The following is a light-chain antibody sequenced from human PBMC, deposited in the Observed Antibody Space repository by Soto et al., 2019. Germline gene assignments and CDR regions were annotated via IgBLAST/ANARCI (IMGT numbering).Light chain of an antibody. V-gene: IGKV3-20*01. J-gene: IGKJ1*01. CDR1: QSVSSSY. CDR3: QQYDSYPRT. Sequence: IVLTQSPGTLSLSPGERATLSCRASQSVSSSYLAWYQQKPGQAPRLLIYVASIRASGIPYRFSGSGSGTDFTLTISRLQPEDFAVYYCQQYDSYPRTFGQGTKVEIK. CDR2: VAS.